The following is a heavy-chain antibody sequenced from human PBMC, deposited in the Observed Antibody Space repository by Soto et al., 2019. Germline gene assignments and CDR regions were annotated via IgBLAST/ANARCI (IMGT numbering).Heavy chain of an antibody. J-gene: IGHJ6*02. CDR1: GYTFTSYA. V-gene: IGHV1-3*05. CDR3: ARDPSYYGMEV. Sequence: QVQLVQSGAEEKKPGASVKVSCKASGYTFTSYAMHWMRQAPGQRLEWMGWINAGNGNTKYSQKFQGRVTITRDTSASTAYMELSSLRSEDTAVYYCARDPSYYGMEVWGQGTTVTVSS. CDR2: INAGNGNT.